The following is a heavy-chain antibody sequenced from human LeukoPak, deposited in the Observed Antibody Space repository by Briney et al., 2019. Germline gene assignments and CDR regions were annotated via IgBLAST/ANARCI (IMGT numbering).Heavy chain of an antibody. CDR3: ARSGCSSTSRYQADY. CDR2: IYTSGNT. J-gene: IGHJ4*02. CDR1: GGSISSYY. V-gene: IGHV4-4*07. Sequence: SETLSLTCTVSGGSISSYYWSWIRQPAGKGLEWIGRIYTSGNTNYNPSLKSRVTISVDTSKNQFSLKLSSVTAADTAVYYCARSGCSSTSRYQADYWGQGTLVTVSS. D-gene: IGHD2-2*01.